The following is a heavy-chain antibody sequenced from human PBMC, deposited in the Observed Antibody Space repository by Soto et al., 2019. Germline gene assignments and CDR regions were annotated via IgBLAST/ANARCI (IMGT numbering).Heavy chain of an antibody. D-gene: IGHD2-2*01. CDR2: INTANGNT. CDR3: ARETPESADDY. Sequence: XSVKVSCKASGCPFSAYERQWVRQAPGQRLEWVGWINTANGNTAYAENFLGRATITSDTAASTVYMELRSLTSEDTAVYYCARETPESADDYWGQGTLVTVSS. V-gene: IGHV1-3*04. CDR1: GCPFSAYE. J-gene: IGHJ4*02.